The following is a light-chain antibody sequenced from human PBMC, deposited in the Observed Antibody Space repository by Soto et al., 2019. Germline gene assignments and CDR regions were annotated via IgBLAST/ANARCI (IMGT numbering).Light chain of an antibody. CDR2: AAS. J-gene: IGKJ3*01. CDR1: QGVSSY. CDR3: QQRGNWPFT. Sequence: EIVLTQSPATLSLSVGDRVTLTCRASQGVSSYLAWYQQKPGKAPKLLIYAASTWNSGVPSRFSGSGSGTDFTLTISSLEPEDFAIYYCQQRGNWPFTFGAGTKVDN. V-gene: IGKV3-11*01.